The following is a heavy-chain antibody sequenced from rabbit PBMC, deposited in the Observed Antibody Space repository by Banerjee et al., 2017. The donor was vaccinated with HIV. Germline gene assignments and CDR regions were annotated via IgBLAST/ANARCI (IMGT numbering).Heavy chain of an antibody. D-gene: IGHD6-1*01. Sequence: QQQLEESGGGLVKPEGSLTLTCKASGFDLSSYYYMCWVRQAPGKGLELIACIYNGDGSTWYANWVNGRFTISSDNAQNTVFLQMTSLTASDTATYFCARNGYADYGYAANLWGPGTLVTVS. V-gene: IGHV1S43*01. CDR2: IYNGDGST. J-gene: IGHJ4*01. CDR1: GFDLSSYYY. CDR3: ARNGYADYGYAANL.